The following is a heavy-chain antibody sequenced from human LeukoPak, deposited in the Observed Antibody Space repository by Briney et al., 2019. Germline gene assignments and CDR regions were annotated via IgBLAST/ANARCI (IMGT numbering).Heavy chain of an antibody. D-gene: IGHD2-15*01. J-gene: IGHJ5*02. CDR3: AREGCTGGSCYSPGDWFDP. CDR2: IWYDGSNK. CDR1: GFTFSSYG. Sequence: GRSLRLSCAASGFTFSSYGMHWVRQAPGKGLEAVAVIWYDGSNKYYADSVKGRFTISRDNSKNTLYLQMNSLRAEDTAVYYCAREGCTGGSCYSPGDWFDPWGQGTLVTVSS. V-gene: IGHV3-33*01.